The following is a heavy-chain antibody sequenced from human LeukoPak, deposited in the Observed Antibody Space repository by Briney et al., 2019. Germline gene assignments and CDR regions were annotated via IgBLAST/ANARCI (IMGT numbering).Heavy chain of an antibody. J-gene: IGHJ4*02. CDR3: ARRPLSRDYYFDY. CDR2: IYHSGST. Sequence: SETLSLTCAVSGYSISSGYYWGWIRQPPGKGLEWIGSIYHSGSTYYNPSLKSRVTISVDTSKNQFSLKLSSVTAADTAVYYCARRPLSRDYYFDYWGQGTLVTVSS. V-gene: IGHV4-38-2*01. D-gene: IGHD3-16*02. CDR1: GYSISSGYY.